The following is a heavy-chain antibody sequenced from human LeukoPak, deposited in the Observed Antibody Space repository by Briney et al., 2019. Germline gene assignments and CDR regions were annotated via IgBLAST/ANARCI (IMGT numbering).Heavy chain of an antibody. CDR1: GFTFSSYS. V-gene: IGHV3-21*01. D-gene: IGHD6-19*01. Sequence: PGGSLRLSCAASGFTFSSYSMNWVRQAPGKGLEWVSSISSSSSYIYYADSVKGRFTISRDNAKYSLYLQMNSLRAEDTAVYYCARVTGIAVAGIVYWGQGTLVTVSS. CDR3: ARVTGIAVAGIVY. J-gene: IGHJ4*02. CDR2: ISSSSSYI.